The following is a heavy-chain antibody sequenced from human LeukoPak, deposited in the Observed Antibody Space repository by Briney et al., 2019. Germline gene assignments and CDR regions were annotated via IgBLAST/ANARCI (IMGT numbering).Heavy chain of an antibody. Sequence: GGSLRLSCAASGFTFKTSGMNWVRQAPGKGLEGVSSISSISSYIYYAASVKGRFTISRDNAKNSLYLQMNSLSAEDTAVYYCASAKPLGPVDYWGQGTLVTVSS. V-gene: IGHV3-21*01. J-gene: IGHJ4*02. CDR3: ASAKPLGPVDY. D-gene: IGHD1-14*01. CDR2: ISSISSYI. CDR1: GFTFKTSG.